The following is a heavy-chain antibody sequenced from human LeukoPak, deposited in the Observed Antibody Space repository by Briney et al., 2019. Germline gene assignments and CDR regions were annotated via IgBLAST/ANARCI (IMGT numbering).Heavy chain of an antibody. D-gene: IGHD5-12*01. CDR1: GGSFSGYY. J-gene: IGHJ4*02. CDR2: IYYSGST. CDR3: ANGGYSGYEADY. Sequence: PSETLSLTCAVYGGSFSGYYWSWIRQPPGKGLEWIGYIYYSGSTNYNPSLKSRVTISVDTSKNQFSLKLSSVTAADTAVYYCANGGYSGYEADYWGQGTLVTVSS. V-gene: IGHV4-59*01.